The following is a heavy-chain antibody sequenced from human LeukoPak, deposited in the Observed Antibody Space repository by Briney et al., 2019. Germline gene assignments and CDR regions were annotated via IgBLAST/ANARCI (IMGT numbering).Heavy chain of an antibody. CDR3: ARGTDTKPFWSGYWVDV. CDR2: ISYDESNK. V-gene: IGHV3-30*03. Sequence: GGSLGLSCAASGFTFSSSAMHWVRQAPGKGLEWVAVISYDESNKYYADSVKGRFTISRDNSKNTLYLQMNSLRAEDTAVYYCARGTDTKPFWSGYWVDVWGQGTTVTVSS. CDR1: GFTFSSSA. J-gene: IGHJ6*02. D-gene: IGHD3-3*01.